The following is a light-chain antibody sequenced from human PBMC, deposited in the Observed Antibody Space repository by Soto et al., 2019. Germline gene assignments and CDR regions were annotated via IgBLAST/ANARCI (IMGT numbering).Light chain of an antibody. Sequence: EIVMTQSPATLSVSPGERATLSCRASQSVSSNLAWYQQKPGQAPRLLIYGASTRATGIPARFSGSRSGTEFTLTISSLQSEDFAVXXCQQYNDWPRTFGQGTKVEIK. CDR1: QSVSSN. CDR2: GAS. V-gene: IGKV3-15*01. CDR3: QQYNDWPRT. J-gene: IGKJ1*01.